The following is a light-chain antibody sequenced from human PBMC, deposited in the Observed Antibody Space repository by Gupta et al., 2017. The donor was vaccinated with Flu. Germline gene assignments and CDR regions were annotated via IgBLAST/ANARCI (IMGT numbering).Light chain of an antibody. CDR1: GSNVELNT. V-gene: IGLV1-44*01. Sequence: VTLSCSGSGSNVELNTGAWSRRRPGTAPKLLIYSNNLRPSGFPDRFSGSKSGTSASLAMSGLQTDDEADYYCAGWDCSRNGLWVFGGGTKVTV. CDR3: AGWDCSRNGLWV. J-gene: IGLJ2*01. CDR2: SNN.